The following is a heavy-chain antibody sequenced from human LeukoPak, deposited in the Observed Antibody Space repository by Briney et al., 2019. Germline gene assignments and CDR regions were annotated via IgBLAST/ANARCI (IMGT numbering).Heavy chain of an antibody. Sequence: SETLSLTCAVSGYSINNAHYWAWIRQPPGKGLEWIGNISQSAIASYNPSLKSRVTISLDTSKNHFSLILRSVTAADTAVYFCARASVEHSIVAGDYFDSWGQGTLVTVS. V-gene: IGHV4-38-2*01. CDR1: GYSINNAHY. J-gene: IGHJ4*02. D-gene: IGHD2-15*01. CDR2: ISQSAIA. CDR3: ARASVEHSIVAGDYFDS.